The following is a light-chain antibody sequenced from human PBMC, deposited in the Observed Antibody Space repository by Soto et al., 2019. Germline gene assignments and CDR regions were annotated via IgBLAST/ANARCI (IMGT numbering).Light chain of an antibody. V-gene: IGKV3D-15*01. J-gene: IGKJ5*01. CDR1: QSVSSY. CDR2: GAS. Sequence: EIVMTQSPATLSVSPGERATLSCRASQSVSSYLAWYQQKPGQAPRLLIYGASNRATGIPDRFSGSGSGTDFTLTISSLQPEDFATYYCQQANSFPITFGQGTRREIK. CDR3: QQANSFPIT.